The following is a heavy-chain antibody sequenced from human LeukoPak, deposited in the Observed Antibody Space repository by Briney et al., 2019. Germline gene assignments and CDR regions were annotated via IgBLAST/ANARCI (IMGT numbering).Heavy chain of an antibody. CDR3: AKVSVVGSTTGYFDY. Sequence: PGGSLRLSCAASGFTFSNYAMSWVRQAPGKGLEWVSGISSSGGSSYYAESVKGRFTISRDNSRNTLYLQMNSLRAEDTAVYYCAKVSVVGSTTGYFDYWGQGTLVTVSS. D-gene: IGHD2-15*01. J-gene: IGHJ4*02. CDR2: ISSSGGSS. CDR1: GFTFSNYA. V-gene: IGHV3-23*01.